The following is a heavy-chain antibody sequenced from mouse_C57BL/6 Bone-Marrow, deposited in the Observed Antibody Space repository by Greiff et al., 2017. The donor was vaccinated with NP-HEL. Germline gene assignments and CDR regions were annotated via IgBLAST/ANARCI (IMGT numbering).Heavy chain of an antibody. J-gene: IGHJ3*01. CDR2: INPNNGGT. D-gene: IGHD2-4*01. CDR3: AEGLRRGFAY. V-gene: IGHV1-26*01. CDR1: GYTFTDYY. Sequence: VQLQQSGPELVKPGASVKISCKASGYTFTDYYMNWVKQSHGKSLEWIGDINPNNGGTSYNQKFKGKATLTVDKSSSTAYMELRSLTSEDSAVYYCAEGLRRGFAYWGQGTLVTVSA.